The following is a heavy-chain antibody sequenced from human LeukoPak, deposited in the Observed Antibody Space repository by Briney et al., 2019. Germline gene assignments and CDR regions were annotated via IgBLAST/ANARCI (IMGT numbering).Heavy chain of an antibody. V-gene: IGHV4-59*01. J-gene: IGHJ3*02. CDR1: GGSISSYY. CDR3: ARSPRTGRGAFDI. CDR2: IYYSGST. Sequence: SETLSLTCTVSGGSISSYYWSWIRQPRGKGLEWIGYIYYSGSTNYNPSLKSRVTISVDTSKNQFSPKLSSVTAADTAVYYCARSPRTGRGAFDIWGQGTMVTVSS. D-gene: IGHD7-27*01.